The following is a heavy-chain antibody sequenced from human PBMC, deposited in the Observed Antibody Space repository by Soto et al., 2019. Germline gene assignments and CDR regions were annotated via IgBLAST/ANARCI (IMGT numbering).Heavy chain of an antibody. J-gene: IGHJ5*02. Sequence: EVQLVESGGGLVQPGGSLRLSCAASGFTFSSYWMSWVRQAPGKGLEWVDNIKQDGSEKYYVDSVKGRFTISRDNAKNSLYLQMNSLRAEDTAVYDCARDRGGIWFDHWGQGTLVTVSS. CDR3: ARDRGGIWFDH. CDR2: IKQDGSEK. CDR1: GFTFSSYW. V-gene: IGHV3-7*04. D-gene: IGHD3-10*01.